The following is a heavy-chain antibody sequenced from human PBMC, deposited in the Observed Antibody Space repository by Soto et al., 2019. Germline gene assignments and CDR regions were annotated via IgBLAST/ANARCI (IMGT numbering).Heavy chain of an antibody. D-gene: IGHD1-26*01. CDR2: TYYRSKWYN. V-gene: IGHV6-1*01. CDR1: GDSVSSNSAA. J-gene: IGHJ6*02. CDR3: AGGGSYSDYYYCGMDV. Sequence: SQTLSLTCAISGDSVSSNSAAWNWIRQSPSRGLEWLGRTYYRSKWYNDYAVSVKSRITINPDTSKNQFSLQLNSVTPEDTAVYSCAGGGSYSDYYYCGMDVWGQGTTVTVSS.